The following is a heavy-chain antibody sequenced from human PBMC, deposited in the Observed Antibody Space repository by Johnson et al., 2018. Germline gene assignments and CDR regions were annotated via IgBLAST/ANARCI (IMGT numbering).Heavy chain of an antibody. CDR3: ARDWEEMATITRYVQH. CDR1: GFPFSSYT. J-gene: IGHJ1*01. Sequence: EVQLLESGGGLVKXGGSXRLXCAASGFPFSSYTLNWVRQAPGKGLEWVSSINSNSAYIYYADSVKGRFAISRDNAKNSLYLQMNSLRAEDTAVYYRARDWEEMATITRYVQHWGQGTLVTVSS. CDR2: INSNSAYI. D-gene: IGHD5-24*01. V-gene: IGHV3-21*01.